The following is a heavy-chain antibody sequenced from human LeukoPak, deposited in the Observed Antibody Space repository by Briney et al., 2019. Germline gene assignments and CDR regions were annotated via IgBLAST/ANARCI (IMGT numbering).Heavy chain of an antibody. CDR2: INSDGSKT. Sequence: GGSLRLSCVASGFTFSSYWMHWVRQAPGKGLVWVSRINSDGSKTWYADSVKGRFTMSRDNAKSTLYPQMNSLRAEDTAVYYCARARAAAGTVIQDWGQGILVTVSS. J-gene: IGHJ4*02. CDR3: ARARAAAGTVIQD. V-gene: IGHV3-74*01. CDR1: GFTFSSYW. D-gene: IGHD6-13*01.